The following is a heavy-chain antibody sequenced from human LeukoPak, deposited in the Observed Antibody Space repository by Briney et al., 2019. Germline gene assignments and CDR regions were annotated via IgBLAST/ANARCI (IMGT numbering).Heavy chain of an antibody. V-gene: IGHV1-8*01. J-gene: IGHJ3*02. CDR2: MNPNSGNT. Sequence: ASVKVSCKASGYTFTSYDINWVRQAAGQGLEWMGWMNPNSGNTGYAQRFQGRVTMTRNTSVSTAYMELRSLGSDDTAVYYCARIYGGSSWRWAFDIWGQGTMVTVSS. D-gene: IGHD6-13*01. CDR1: GYTFTSYD. CDR3: ARIYGGSSWRWAFDI.